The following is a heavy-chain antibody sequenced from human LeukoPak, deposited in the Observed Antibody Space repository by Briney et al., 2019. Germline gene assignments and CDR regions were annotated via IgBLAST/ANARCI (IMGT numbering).Heavy chain of an antibody. CDR2: IKQDGSEK. CDR3: ARDRGWYDY. D-gene: IGHD6-19*01. CDR1: GFTVSSYW. J-gene: IGHJ4*02. V-gene: IGHV3-7*03. Sequence: PGGSLRLSCAVSGFTVSSYWMSSVRQAPGKGLEWVANIKQDGSEKYYVDSVKGRFTISRDNAKTSLYLQMNSLRVEDTAVYYCARDRGWYDYWGQGTLVTVSS.